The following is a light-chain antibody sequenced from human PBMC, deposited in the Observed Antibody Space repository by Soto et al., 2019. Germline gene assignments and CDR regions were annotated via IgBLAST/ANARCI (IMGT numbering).Light chain of an antibody. CDR2: EVT. V-gene: IGLV2-14*01. J-gene: IGLJ1*01. CDR1: SSDIGGYNA. CDR3: NSFRDSQIYL. Sequence: SVLTQPASVSGSPGQTITISCTGTSSDIGGYNAVSWYQHHPGKAPKLIIYEVTHRPSGVSGRFSVSKSGNTASLTISGLQAEDEADYNCNSFRDSQIYLFGTGTKV.